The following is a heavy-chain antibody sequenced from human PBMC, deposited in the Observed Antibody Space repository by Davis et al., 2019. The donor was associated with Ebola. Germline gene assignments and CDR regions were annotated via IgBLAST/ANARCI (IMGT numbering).Heavy chain of an antibody. CDR3: ARATGWLQPYYFDY. CDR2: IYYSGST. J-gene: IGHJ4*02. CDR1: GGSISSHY. D-gene: IGHD5-24*01. Sequence: SETLSLTCTVSGGSISSHYWSWIRQPPGKGLEWIGYIYYSGSTNYNPSLKSRVTISVDTSKNQFSLKLSSVTAADTAVYYCARATGWLQPYYFDYWGQGTLVTVSS. V-gene: IGHV4-59*11.